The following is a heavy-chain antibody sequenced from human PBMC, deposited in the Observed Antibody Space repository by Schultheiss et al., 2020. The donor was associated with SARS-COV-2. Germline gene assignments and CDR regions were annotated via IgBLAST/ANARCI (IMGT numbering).Heavy chain of an antibody. CDR1: GGSFSGYY. J-gene: IGHJ6*02. CDR3: AREADYYGMDV. CDR2: IYYSGST. V-gene: IGHV4-34*01. Sequence: GSLRLSCAVYGGSFSGYYWSWIRQPPGKGLEWIGYIYYSGSTYYNPSLKSRVTISVDTSKNQFSLKLSSVTAADTAVYYCAREADYYGMDVWGQGTTVTVSS.